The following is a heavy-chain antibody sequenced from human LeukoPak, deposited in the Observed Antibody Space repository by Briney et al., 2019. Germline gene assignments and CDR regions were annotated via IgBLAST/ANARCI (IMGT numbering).Heavy chain of an antibody. CDR2: INHSGST. Sequence: SETLSLTCAVYGGSFSGYYWSWIRQPPGKGLEWIGEINHSGSTNYNPALKSRVTISVDTSKNQFSLKLSSVTAADTAVYYCARGGGDGSPWGQGTLVTVSS. CDR1: GGSFSGYY. CDR3: ARGGGDGSP. V-gene: IGHV4-34*01. D-gene: IGHD5-24*01. J-gene: IGHJ5*02.